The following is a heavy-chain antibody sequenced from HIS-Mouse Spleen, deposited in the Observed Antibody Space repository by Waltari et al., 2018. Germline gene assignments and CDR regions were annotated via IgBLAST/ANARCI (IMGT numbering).Heavy chain of an antibody. V-gene: IGHV4-31*03. D-gene: IGHD6-13*01. Sequence: QVQLQESGPGLVKPSQTLSLTCTVSGGSISSGGYYLSWIRQHPGKGLEWIGSIYYSGSTYYNPSLKSRVTISVDTSKNQFSLKLSSVTAADTAVYYCAREIPYSSSWYDWYFDLWGRGTLVTVSS. CDR1: GGSISSGGYY. CDR3: AREIPYSSSWYDWYFDL. J-gene: IGHJ2*01. CDR2: IYYSGST.